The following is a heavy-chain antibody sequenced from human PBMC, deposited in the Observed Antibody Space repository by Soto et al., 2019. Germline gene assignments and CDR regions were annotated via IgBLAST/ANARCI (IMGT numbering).Heavy chain of an antibody. Sequence: QAQVVQSGAEVRKPGSSVKLSCKASEGTFNSYAIAWVRQAPGQGLEWMGGIIPYYNTLNYAQKFQDRVTIPADDSTNTVYMELSSLRSDDTAVYFCASGASRWYPYFLDSWAQGTLVTVSS. D-gene: IGHD6-13*01. V-gene: IGHV1-69*01. J-gene: IGHJ4*02. CDR2: IIPYYNTL. CDR3: ASGASRWYPYFLDS. CDR1: EGTFNSYA.